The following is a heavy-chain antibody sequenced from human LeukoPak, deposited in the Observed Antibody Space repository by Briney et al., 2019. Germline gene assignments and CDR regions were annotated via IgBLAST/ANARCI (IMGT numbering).Heavy chain of an antibody. CDR2: IYYSGST. J-gene: IGHJ4*02. CDR3: ARVLGTGRVDY. V-gene: IGHV4-59*12. CDR1: GGSISSYY. Sequence: SETLSLTCTVSGGSISSYYWSWIRQPPGKGLEWIGYIYYSGSTYYNPSLKSRVTISVDTSKNQFSLKLSSVTAADTAVYYCARVLGTGRVDYWGQGTLVTVSS. D-gene: IGHD7-27*01.